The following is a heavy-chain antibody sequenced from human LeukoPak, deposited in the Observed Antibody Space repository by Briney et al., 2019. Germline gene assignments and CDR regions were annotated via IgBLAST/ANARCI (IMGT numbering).Heavy chain of an antibody. J-gene: IGHJ3*02. Sequence: GGSLRLSCAASGFTFSSYAMSWVRQAPGKGLEWVSAISGSGDGTEHADSVKGRFTISRDNSKNMLYVQMNSLRAEDTAVYYCAKCSASCYAQAFDIWGQGTMVTVSS. CDR2: ISGSGDGT. CDR3: AKCSASCYAQAFDI. D-gene: IGHD2-2*01. V-gene: IGHV3-23*01. CDR1: GFTFSSYA.